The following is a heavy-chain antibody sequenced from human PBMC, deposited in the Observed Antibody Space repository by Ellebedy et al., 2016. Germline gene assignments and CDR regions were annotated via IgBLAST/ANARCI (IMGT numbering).Heavy chain of an antibody. V-gene: IGHV3-23*01. CDR1: GFTFSSYA. J-gene: IGHJ4*02. Sequence: GGSLRLSXAASGFTFSSYAMSWVRQTPGKGLEWVSSISGSGGSTYYADSVKGRFTISRDNSKNTLYLQMNSLRDEDTAVYYCAIGGRSRIAVPGSPIDYWGQGTLVTVSS. CDR3: AIGGRSRIAVPGSPIDY. CDR2: ISGSGGST. D-gene: IGHD6-19*01.